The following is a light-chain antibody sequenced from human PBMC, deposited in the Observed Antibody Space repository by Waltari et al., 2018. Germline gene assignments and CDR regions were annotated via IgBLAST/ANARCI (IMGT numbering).Light chain of an antibody. CDR1: SMYAGHSKR. Sequence: QSALTQPASVSGSPGQSITIPCTGTSMYAGHSKRVSWYQQHPGKAPKLMIYAVSKRPSGVSARFSGSKSGDMASLTISGLQPEDEAEYFCSSYAGSNKGVFGGGTKVTVL. J-gene: IGLJ2*01. CDR2: AVS. V-gene: IGLV2-23*02. CDR3: SSYAGSNKGV.